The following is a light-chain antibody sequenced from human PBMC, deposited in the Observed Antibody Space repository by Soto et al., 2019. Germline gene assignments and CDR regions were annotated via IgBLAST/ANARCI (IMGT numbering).Light chain of an antibody. Sequence: QSVLTQPPSASASLGASVTLTCTLSSGYSNYKVDWYQQRPGKGPRFVMRVGTGGIVGSKGDGIPDRFSVLGSGLNRYMTIKNIQEEDESDYHCGADHGSGSNFFYGFGTGTKLTVL. V-gene: IGLV9-49*01. CDR2: VGTGGIVG. CDR3: GADHGSGSNFFYG. J-gene: IGLJ1*01. CDR1: SGYSNYK.